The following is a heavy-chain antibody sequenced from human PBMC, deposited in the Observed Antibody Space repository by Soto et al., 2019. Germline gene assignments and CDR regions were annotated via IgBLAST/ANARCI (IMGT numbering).Heavy chain of an antibody. CDR3: ARVLYYYDSSGLNWFDP. J-gene: IGHJ5*02. D-gene: IGHD3-22*01. Sequence: SETLSLTCTVSGGSISSGDYYWSWIRQPPGKGLEWIGYIYYSGSTYYNPSLKSRVTISVDTSKNQFSLKLSSVTAADTAVYYCARVLYYYDSSGLNWFDPWGQGTLVTVSS. CDR1: GGSISSGDYY. V-gene: IGHV4-30-4*01. CDR2: IYYSGST.